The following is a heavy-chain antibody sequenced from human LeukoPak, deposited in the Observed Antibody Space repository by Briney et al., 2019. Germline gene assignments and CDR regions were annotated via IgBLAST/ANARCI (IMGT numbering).Heavy chain of an antibody. V-gene: IGHV4-59*01. CDR2: IYYSGST. J-gene: IGHJ3*02. CDR3: AVNYDILTGYSDAFDI. D-gene: IGHD3-9*01. CDR1: GGSISSYY. Sequence: SETLSLTCTVSGGSISSYYWSWIRRPPGKGLEWIGYIYYSGSTNYNPSLKSRVTISVDTSKNQFSLKLSSVTAADTAVYYCAVNYDILTGYSDAFDIWGQGTMVTVSS.